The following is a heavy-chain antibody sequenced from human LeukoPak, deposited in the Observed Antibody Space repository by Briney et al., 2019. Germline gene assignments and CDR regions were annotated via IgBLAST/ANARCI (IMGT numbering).Heavy chain of an antibody. V-gene: IGHV3-73*01. J-gene: IGHJ5*02. CDR3: TRFLGYCSSTSCSNWFDP. CDR2: IRSKANSYAT. CDR1: GFTFSDST. D-gene: IGHD2-2*01. Sequence: GGSLKLSCAASGFTFSDSTMHWVRQASGKGLEWVARIRSKANSYATAYAASVKVRFTISRDDSKNTAYLQMNSLKTEDTAAYYCTRFLGYCSSTSCSNWFDPWGQETLVTVSS.